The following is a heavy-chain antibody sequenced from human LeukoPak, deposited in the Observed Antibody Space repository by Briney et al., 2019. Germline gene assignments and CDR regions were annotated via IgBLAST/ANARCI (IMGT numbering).Heavy chain of an antibody. V-gene: IGHV4-59*11. CDR2: IYYSGST. Sequence: SETLSLTCTVSGGSMIDHYWSWVRQPPGKGLEWIGFIYYSGSTNYNPSLKSRVTISVDTSKNQFSLKLSSVTAADTAVYYCARDPSGYFNYWGQGTLATVSS. CDR1: GGSMIDHY. J-gene: IGHJ4*02. D-gene: IGHD3-22*01. CDR3: ARDPSGYFNY.